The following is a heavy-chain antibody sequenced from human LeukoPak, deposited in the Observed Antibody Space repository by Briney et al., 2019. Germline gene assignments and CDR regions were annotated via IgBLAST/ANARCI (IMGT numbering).Heavy chain of an antibody. V-gene: IGHV3-20*04. CDR1: GFTFDDYG. CDR3: ARVKGSGYRNSIDY. J-gene: IGHJ4*02. D-gene: IGHD3-3*01. CDR2: INWNGGST. Sequence: RPGGSLRLSCAASGFTFDDYGMSWVRQAPGKGLEWVSGINWNGGSTGYADSVKGRFTISRDNAKNSLYLQMNSLRAEDTALYYCARVKGSGYRNSIDYWGQGTLVTVSS.